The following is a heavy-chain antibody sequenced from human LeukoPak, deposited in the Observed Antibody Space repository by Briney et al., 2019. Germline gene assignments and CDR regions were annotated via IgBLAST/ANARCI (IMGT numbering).Heavy chain of an antibody. D-gene: IGHD4-17*01. J-gene: IGHJ4*02. CDR2: IKQDGSDK. CDR3: ANYGDHGGIDY. CDR1: GFTFSTYW. Sequence: PGGSLRLSCAASGFTFSTYWMHWVRQAPGKGLDWVANIKQDGSDKYYVDSVKGRFTISRDNAKNSLYLQMNSLRAEDTAVYYCANYGDHGGIDYWGQGTLVIVSP. V-gene: IGHV3-7*01.